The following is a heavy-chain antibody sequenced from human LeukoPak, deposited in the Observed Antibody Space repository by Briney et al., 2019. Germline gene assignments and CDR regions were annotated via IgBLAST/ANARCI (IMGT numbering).Heavy chain of an antibody. J-gene: IGHJ4*02. Sequence: SETLSLTCAVYGGSFSGYYWSWIRQPPGKGLEWIGEINHSGSTNYNPSLKSRVTISVDTSKNQFSLKLSSVTAADTAVYYCARGLGYCSSTSCYTSDYWGQGTLVTVSS. CDR2: INHSGST. CDR3: ARGLGYCSSTSCYTSDY. CDR1: GGSFSGYY. V-gene: IGHV4-34*01. D-gene: IGHD2-2*02.